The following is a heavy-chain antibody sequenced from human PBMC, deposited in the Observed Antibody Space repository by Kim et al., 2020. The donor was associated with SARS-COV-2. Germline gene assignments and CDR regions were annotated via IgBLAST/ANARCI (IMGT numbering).Heavy chain of an antibody. J-gene: IGHJ6*01. Sequence: SETLSLTCTVSGGSISSGTNYWAWIRQFPGKGLEWIGHIDFSGTTFYNSTLKSRLTISVDISKNQFSLDLFSVTAADTAMYYCARVSFSDRGLFYYAMDV. CDR1: GGSISSGTNY. CDR3: ARVSFSDRGLFYYAMDV. CDR2: IDFSGTT. D-gene: IGHD1-26*01. V-gene: IGHV4-31*03.